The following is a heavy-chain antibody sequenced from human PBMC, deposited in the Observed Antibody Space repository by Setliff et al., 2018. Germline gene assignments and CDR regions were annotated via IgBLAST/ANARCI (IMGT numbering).Heavy chain of an antibody. D-gene: IGHD3-22*01. CDR2: IYSSGST. Sequence: PSETLSLTCTVSGGSISSGDYYWSWIRQPPGKGLEWIGYIYSSGSTYYNPSLKSRVSISVDTSTNQFSLKLSSVTAADTAVYYCARESRYYYDNLGTLDYWGQGTLVTVSS. V-gene: IGHV4-30-4*08. CDR1: GGSISSGDYY. CDR3: ARESRYYYDNLGTLDY. J-gene: IGHJ4*02.